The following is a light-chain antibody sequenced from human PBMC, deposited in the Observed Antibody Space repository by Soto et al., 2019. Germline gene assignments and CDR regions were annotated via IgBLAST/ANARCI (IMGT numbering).Light chain of an antibody. Sequence: EIVLTQSPGTPSLSPGERATLSCRASQSVSSSYLAWYQQKPGQAPRLLIYGASGRATGIPDRFSGSGSGTDFTLTISRLEPEDFAVYYCQQYGSSSLTFGGRTKVEIK. J-gene: IGKJ4*01. CDR3: QQYGSSSLT. V-gene: IGKV3-20*01. CDR2: GAS. CDR1: QSVSSSY.